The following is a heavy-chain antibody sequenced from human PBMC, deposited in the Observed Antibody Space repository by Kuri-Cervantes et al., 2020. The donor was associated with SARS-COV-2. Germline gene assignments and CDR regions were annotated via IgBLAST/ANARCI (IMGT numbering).Heavy chain of an antibody. V-gene: IGHV4-39*01. CDR3: ARPRYGGLNRIDY. CDR1: GGSISSSSYY. D-gene: IGHD4-23*01. Sequence: SETLSLTCAVSGGSISSSSYYWGWIRQPPGKGLEWIGSIYYSGSTYYNPSLKSRVTISVDTSKNQFSLKLSSVTAADTAVYYCARPRYGGLNRIDYWGQGTLVTVSS. CDR2: IYYSGST. J-gene: IGHJ4*02.